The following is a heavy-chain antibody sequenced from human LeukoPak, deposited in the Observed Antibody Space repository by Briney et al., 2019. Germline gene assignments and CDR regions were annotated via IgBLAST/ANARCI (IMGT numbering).Heavy chain of an antibody. Sequence: SGGSLRLSCAASGFTFSNAWMSWVRQAPGMGLEWVGRTKSKTDGGTTDYAAPVKGRFTISRDDSKNTLYLQMNSLKTEDTAVYYCTKIAAAEGMNYWGQGTLVTVSS. V-gene: IGHV3-15*01. CDR1: GFTFSNAW. CDR3: TKIAAAEGMNY. D-gene: IGHD6-6*01. CDR2: TKSKTDGGTT. J-gene: IGHJ4*02.